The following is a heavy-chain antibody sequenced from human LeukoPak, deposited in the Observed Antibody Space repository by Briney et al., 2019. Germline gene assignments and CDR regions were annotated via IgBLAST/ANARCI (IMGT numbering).Heavy chain of an antibody. CDR3: TRDLTGTTWSENDY. J-gene: IGHJ4*02. V-gene: IGHV3-30*03. CDR1: GFTFTCCG. CDR2: ISSSDGNSK. D-gene: IGHD6-13*01. Sequence: GGSLRLSCATSGFTFTCCGMHWVRQASGKGLEWVAAISSSDGNSKYYAESVKGRFTISRDTSKNTLYLQMNNLRADDTARYYCTRDLTGTTWSENDYWGQGTLVTISS.